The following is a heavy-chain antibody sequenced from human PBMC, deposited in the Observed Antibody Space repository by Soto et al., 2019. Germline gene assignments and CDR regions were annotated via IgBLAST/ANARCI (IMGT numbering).Heavy chain of an antibody. D-gene: IGHD3-10*01. Sequence: PGGSLRLSCAASGFTFSDYYMSWIRQAPGKGLERVSYISSSSSYTNYADSVKGRFTISRDNAKNSLYLQMNSLRAEDTAVYYCARDWGVAGSTRLHGYGMDVWGQGTTVTVSS. CDR2: ISSSSSYT. CDR1: GFTFSDYY. CDR3: ARDWGVAGSTRLHGYGMDV. J-gene: IGHJ6*02. V-gene: IGHV3-11*06.